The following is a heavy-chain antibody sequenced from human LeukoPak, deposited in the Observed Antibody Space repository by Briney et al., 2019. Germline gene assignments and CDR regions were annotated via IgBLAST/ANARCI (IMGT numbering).Heavy chain of an antibody. D-gene: IGHD3-9*01. CDR2: IYPGDSDT. CDR3: ARRADYNILTGYHKGHLDY. J-gene: IGHJ4*02. V-gene: IGHV5-51*01. CDR1: GYSFSDYW. Sequence: PGESLKISCKGSGYSFSDYWIGWVRQLPGKGLEWMGIIYPGDSDTRYSPSFQGQVTMSADESISTAYLQWSSLTASDTAMYYCARRADYNILTGYHKGHLDYWGQGTLVTVSS.